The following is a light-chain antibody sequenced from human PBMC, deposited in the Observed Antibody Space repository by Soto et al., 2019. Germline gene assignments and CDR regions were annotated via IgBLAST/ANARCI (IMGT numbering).Light chain of an antibody. Sequence: QSVLTQPPSASGSPGQSVTISCTGTSSDVGGYNYVSWYQQHPGKAPKLMIYQVNKRPSGVPDRFSGSKSGNTASLTVSGLQAEDEADYFCSSYAGSNSHYAFGTGTKLTVL. V-gene: IGLV2-8*01. CDR1: SSDVGGYNY. CDR3: SSYAGSNSHYA. J-gene: IGLJ1*01. CDR2: QVN.